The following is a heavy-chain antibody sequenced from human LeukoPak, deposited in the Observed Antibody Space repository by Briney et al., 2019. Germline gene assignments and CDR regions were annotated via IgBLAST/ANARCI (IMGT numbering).Heavy chain of an antibody. V-gene: IGHV4-59*01. CDR3: ARESWNFPDC. Sequence: SETLSLTCTVSGGSISSYHWSWIRQPPGKGLEWIGYIYYSGSTNYNPSLKSRVTISVDTSKNQFSLNLNSVTAADTAVYYCARESWNFPDCWGQGTLVTVSS. D-gene: IGHD1-7*01. CDR2: IYYSGST. CDR1: GGSISSYH. J-gene: IGHJ4*02.